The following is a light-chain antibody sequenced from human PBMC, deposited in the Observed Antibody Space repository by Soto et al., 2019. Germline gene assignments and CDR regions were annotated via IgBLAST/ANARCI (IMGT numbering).Light chain of an antibody. CDR3: AAWDDSLNGVI. CDR2: SSN. V-gene: IGLV1-44*01. J-gene: IGLJ2*01. CDR1: SSNIGSNT. Sequence: QFVLTQPPSGSGTPGQRVTISCSGSSSNIGSNTVNWYQQLPGTAPKLLIYSSNQRPSGVPDRFSGSKSGTSASLAISGLQSEDEADYSCAAWDDSLNGVIFGGGTKLTVL.